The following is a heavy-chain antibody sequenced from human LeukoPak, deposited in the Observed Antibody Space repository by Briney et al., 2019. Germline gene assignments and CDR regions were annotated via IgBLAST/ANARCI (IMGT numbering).Heavy chain of an antibody. CDR1: GGSISSGGYS. D-gene: IGHD6-13*01. V-gene: IGHV4-30-4*07. J-gene: IGHJ6*03. CDR2: IYYSGST. CDR3: ARTTEAHSWRTRYYDYYMDV. Sequence: SETLSLTCAVSGGSISSGGYSWSWIRQPPGKGLEWIGYIYYSGSTYYNPSLKSRVTISVDTSKNQFSLKLSSVTAADTAVYYCARTTEAHSWRTRYYDYYMDVWGKGTTVTVSS.